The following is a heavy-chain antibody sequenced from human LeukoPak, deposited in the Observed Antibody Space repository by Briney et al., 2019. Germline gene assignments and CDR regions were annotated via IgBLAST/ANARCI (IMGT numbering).Heavy chain of an antibody. J-gene: IGHJ4*02. Sequence: ASVKVSCKASGYTFTSYGISWVRQAPGQGLEWMGWISAYNGNTNYAQKLQGRVTMTTDTSKSKAYMELRSLSSDDQAVYYYSLLWFQGGQLGGFDYWGQGTLVTVSS. D-gene: IGHD3-10*01. CDR2: ISAYNGNT. V-gene: IGHV1-18*01. CDR1: GYTFTSYG. CDR3: SLLWFQGGQLGGFDY.